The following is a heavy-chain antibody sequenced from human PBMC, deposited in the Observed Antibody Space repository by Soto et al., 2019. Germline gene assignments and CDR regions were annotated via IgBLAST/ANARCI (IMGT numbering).Heavy chain of an antibody. J-gene: IGHJ3*02. CDR1: GGSISSGDYY. Sequence: SETLSLTCTVSGGSISSGDYYWTWIRQLPGKGLEWIGYIYYSGSAYYNPSLKSRLSISVDTAANQFSLRLSSVTAADTAVYYCAKDRAQTYTSSPLGSFDIWGQGTMVTVSS. D-gene: IGHD2-2*01. CDR3: AKDRAQTYTSSPLGSFDI. V-gene: IGHV4-31*03. CDR2: IYYSGSA.